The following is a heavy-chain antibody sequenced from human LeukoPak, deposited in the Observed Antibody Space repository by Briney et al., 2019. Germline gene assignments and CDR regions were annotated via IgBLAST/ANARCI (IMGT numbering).Heavy chain of an antibody. CDR3: ASLSITGTAADY. CDR1: GGSISSTSYY. CDR2: IHYSGIT. Sequence: PSETLSLTCTVSGGSISSTSYYWGWIRQPPGKGLESIAVIHYSGITYYNPSLRSRVTISIDTSKNQFSLKLRSVTAADTAVYYCASLSITGTAADYWGQGTLVTVSS. V-gene: IGHV4-39*01. J-gene: IGHJ4*02. D-gene: IGHD1-7*01.